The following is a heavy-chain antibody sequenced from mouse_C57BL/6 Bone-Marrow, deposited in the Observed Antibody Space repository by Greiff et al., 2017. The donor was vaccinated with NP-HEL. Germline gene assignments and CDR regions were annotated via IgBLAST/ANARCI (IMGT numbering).Heavy chain of an antibody. CDR2: IDPSDSYT. CDR1: GYTFTSYW. V-gene: IGHV1-50*01. Sequence: VQLQQPGAELVKPGASVKLSCKASGYTFTSYWMQWVKQRPGQGLEWIGEIDPSDSYTNYNQKFKGKATLTVATSSSTAYMQLSSLTSEDSSVYYCARKYSNYDYWGQGTTLTVSS. CDR3: ARKYSNYDY. J-gene: IGHJ2*01. D-gene: IGHD2-5*01.